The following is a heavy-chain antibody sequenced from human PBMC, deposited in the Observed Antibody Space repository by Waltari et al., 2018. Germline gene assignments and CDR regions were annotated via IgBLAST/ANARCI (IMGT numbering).Heavy chain of an antibody. J-gene: IGHJ6*03. CDR3: ALGDYMDV. CDR1: GGSFSGYY. Sequence: QVQLQQWGAGLLKPSETLSLTCAVYGGSFSGYYWSWIRQPPGKGLEWIGEINHSGSTNYNPSLKSRVTISVDTSKNQCSLKRSSVTAADTAVYYCALGDYMDVWGKGTTVTVSS. CDR2: INHSGST. D-gene: IGHD3-16*01. V-gene: IGHV4-34*01.